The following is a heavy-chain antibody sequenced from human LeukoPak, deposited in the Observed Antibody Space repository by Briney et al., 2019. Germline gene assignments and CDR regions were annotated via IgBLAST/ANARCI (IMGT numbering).Heavy chain of an antibody. J-gene: IGHJ3*02. D-gene: IGHD3-16*01. CDR3: ARVWGAGDI. V-gene: IGHV4-61*02. CDR2: IYTSGST. CDR1: GGSISSGSYY. Sequence: PSETLSLTCTVSGGSISSGSYYWSWIRQPARKGLEWIGRIYTSGSTNYNPSLKSRVTISVDTSKNQFSLKLSSVTAADTAVYYCARVWGAGDIWGQGTMVTVSS.